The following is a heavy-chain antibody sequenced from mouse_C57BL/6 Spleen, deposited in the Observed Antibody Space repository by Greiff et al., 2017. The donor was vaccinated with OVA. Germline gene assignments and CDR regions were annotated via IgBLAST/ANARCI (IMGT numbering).Heavy chain of an antibody. D-gene: IGHD1-1*01. CDR3: TRGVYYGSSYWYFDV. J-gene: IGHJ1*03. CDR2: ISSGGDYI. CDR1: GFTFSSYA. V-gene: IGHV5-9-1*02. Sequence: EVQLVESGEGLVKPGGSLKLSCAASGFTFSSYAMSWVRQTPEKRLEWVAYISSGGDYIYYADTVKGRFTISRDNARNTLYLQMSSLKSEDTAMYYCTRGVYYGSSYWYFDVWGTGTTVTVSS.